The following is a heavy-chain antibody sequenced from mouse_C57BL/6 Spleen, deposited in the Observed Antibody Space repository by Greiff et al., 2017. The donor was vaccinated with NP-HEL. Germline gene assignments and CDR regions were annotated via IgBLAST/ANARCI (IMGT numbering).Heavy chain of an antibody. V-gene: IGHV1-4*01. CDR3: ARIYYGNYVEYFDV. CDR2: INPSSGYT. Sequence: VKLMESGAELARPGASVKMSCKASGYTFTSYTMHWVKQRPGQGLEWIGYINPSSGYTKYNQKFKDKATLTADKSSSTAYMQLSSLTSEDSAVYYCARIYYGNYVEYFDVWGTGTTVTVSS. CDR1: GYTFTSYT. D-gene: IGHD2-1*01. J-gene: IGHJ1*03.